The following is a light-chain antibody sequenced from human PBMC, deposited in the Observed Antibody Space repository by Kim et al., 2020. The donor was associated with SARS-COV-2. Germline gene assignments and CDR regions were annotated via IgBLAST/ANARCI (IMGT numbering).Light chain of an antibody. CDR2: AAS. Sequence: DIQMTQSPSSLSASVGDRVTITCRASQDISRFLAWYQQKPGKVPKLLMYAASALHSGAPSRFSGSGSGTDFTLTITSLQPEDAATYYCQKYDRAPWTFGQGTKVDIK. CDR1: QDISRF. J-gene: IGKJ1*01. CDR3: QKYDRAPWT. V-gene: IGKV1-27*01.